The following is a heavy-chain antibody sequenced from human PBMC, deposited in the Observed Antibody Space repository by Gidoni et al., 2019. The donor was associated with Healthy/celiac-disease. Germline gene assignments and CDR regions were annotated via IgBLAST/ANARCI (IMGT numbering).Heavy chain of an antibody. J-gene: IGHJ4*02. V-gene: IGHV3-7*01. CDR1: GCTLSSYW. Sequence: EVQLVASGGGLVQPGGSLRLSCAASGCTLSSYWMSWVRQAPGKGLEWVANIKQDGSEKYYVDSVKGRFTISRDNAKNSLYLQMNSLRAEDTAVYYCAREDYYDSSGYYDDYWGQGTLVTVSS. D-gene: IGHD3-22*01. CDR3: AREDYYDSSGYYDDY. CDR2: IKQDGSEK.